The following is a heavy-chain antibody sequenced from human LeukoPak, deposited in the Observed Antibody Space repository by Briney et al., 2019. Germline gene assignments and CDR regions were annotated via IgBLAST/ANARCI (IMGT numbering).Heavy chain of an antibody. Sequence: ASVKVSCKASGGTFSSYAISWVRQAPGQGLEWMGGIIPIFGTANYAQKFQGRVTITADESTSTAYMELSSLRSEDMAVYYCARVVLSGHFDYWGQGTLVTVSS. CDR1: GGTFSSYA. CDR3: ARVVLSGHFDY. CDR2: IIPIFGTA. D-gene: IGHD6-25*01. V-gene: IGHV1-69*13. J-gene: IGHJ4*02.